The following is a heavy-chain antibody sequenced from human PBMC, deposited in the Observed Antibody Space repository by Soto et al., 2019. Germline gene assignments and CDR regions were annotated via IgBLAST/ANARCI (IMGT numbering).Heavy chain of an antibody. V-gene: IGHV3-48*01. J-gene: IGHJ6*02. CDR3: ARGSGGSGRSYYYGLDV. D-gene: IGHD3-10*01. CDR2: ISSSSSTI. CDR1: GFTFSSYS. Sequence: GGSLRLSCAASGFTFSSYSMNWVRQAPGKGLEWVSYISSSSSTIYYADSVKGRFTISRDNAKNSLYLQMNSLRAEDTAVYYCARGSGGSGRSYYYGLDVWGQGTTVTVSS.